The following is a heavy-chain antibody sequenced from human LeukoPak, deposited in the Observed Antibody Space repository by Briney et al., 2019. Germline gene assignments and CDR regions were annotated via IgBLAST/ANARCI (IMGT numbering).Heavy chain of an antibody. D-gene: IGHD4-17*01. V-gene: IGHV3-11*01. CDR3: ASHSYEYGDYGCFDY. J-gene: IGHJ4*02. CDR2: ISSSGSTI. CDR1: GFTFSDYY. Sequence: GGSLRLSCAASGFTFSDYYMNWIRQAPGKGLEWVSYISSSGSTIYSADSVKGRFTISRDNAKNSLYLQMNSLRAEDTAVYYCASHSYEYGDYGCFDYWGQGTLVTVSS.